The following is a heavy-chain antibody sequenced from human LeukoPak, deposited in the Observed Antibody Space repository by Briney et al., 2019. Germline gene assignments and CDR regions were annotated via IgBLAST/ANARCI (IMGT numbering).Heavy chain of an antibody. CDR1: GYTFTSYA. CDR2: INAGNGNT. J-gene: IGHJ3*02. Sequence: ASVKVSCKASGYTFTSYAMHWVRQAPGQRLEWMGWINAGNGNTKYSQEFQGRVTMTTDTSTSTAYMELRSLRSDDTAVYYCARDRTQGPYYDFWSGPNGDAFDIWGQGTMVTVSS. CDR3: ARDRTQGPYYDFWSGPNGDAFDI. D-gene: IGHD3-3*01. V-gene: IGHV1-3*01.